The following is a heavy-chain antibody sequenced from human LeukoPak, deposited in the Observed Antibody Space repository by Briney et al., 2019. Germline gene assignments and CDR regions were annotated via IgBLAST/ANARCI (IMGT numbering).Heavy chain of an antibody. J-gene: IGHJ4*02. CDR1: GLTFSRYV. V-gene: IGHV3-23*01. CDR3: AKDQVNSSWTLDY. CDR2: ISGSGGST. Sequence: GGSLRLSCAASGLTFSRYVMNWVRQAPGKGLEWVSAISGSGGSTHYADSVKGRFTVSRDNSKNTLYLQMISLRVEDTAVYYCAKDQVNSSWTLDYWGQGTLVTVSS. D-gene: IGHD6-13*01.